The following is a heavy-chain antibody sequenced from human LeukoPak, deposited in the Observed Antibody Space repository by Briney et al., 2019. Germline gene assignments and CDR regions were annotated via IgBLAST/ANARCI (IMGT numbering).Heavy chain of an antibody. CDR3: ARVFTMVIKNGIDY. Sequence: SETLSLTCTVSGGSISTTSYYWGWIRQPPGKGLQWIGSIYYNGSTYYNPSPKSRVIISVDTSKNQFSLKLSSVTAADTAVYYCARVFTMVIKNGIDYWGQGTLVTVSS. CDR2: IYYNGST. V-gene: IGHV4-39*07. CDR1: GGSISTTSYY. J-gene: IGHJ4*02. D-gene: IGHD3-10*01.